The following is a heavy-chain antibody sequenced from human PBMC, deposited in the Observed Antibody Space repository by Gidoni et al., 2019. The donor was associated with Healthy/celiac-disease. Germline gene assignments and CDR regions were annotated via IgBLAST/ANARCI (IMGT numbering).Heavy chain of an antibody. CDR1: GGSTCSHY. CDR2: SKSSAST. J-gene: IGHJ4*02. CDR3: ARQMYYYGSGGLLGQFDY. D-gene: IGHD3-10*01. Sequence: QVQLQESGPGLVKPSETLSLTCTVSGGSTCSHYWSWIRPPPGKGLGWIGYSKSSASTNNNPSLKSRVTISVDTSKNQFSLKLSSVTAADTAVYYCARQMYYYGSGGLLGQFDYWGQGTLVAVSS. V-gene: IGHV4-59*08.